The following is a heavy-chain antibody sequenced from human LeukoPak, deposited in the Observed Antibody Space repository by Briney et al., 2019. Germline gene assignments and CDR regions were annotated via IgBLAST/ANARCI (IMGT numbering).Heavy chain of an antibody. D-gene: IGHD3-10*01. J-gene: IGHJ4*02. CDR3: ARQHYYNKSGFDS. V-gene: IGHV5-51*01. CDR2: FYPEDSDT. CDR1: GYSFSNYW. Sequence: GESLKISCKVSGYSFSNYWIGWLRQLPGKGLEWMGIFYPEDSDTRYSPSFQGQVSLSADKSTSTAYLQWGSLKASDSAIYYCARQHYYNKSGFDSWGQGTLVTVSS.